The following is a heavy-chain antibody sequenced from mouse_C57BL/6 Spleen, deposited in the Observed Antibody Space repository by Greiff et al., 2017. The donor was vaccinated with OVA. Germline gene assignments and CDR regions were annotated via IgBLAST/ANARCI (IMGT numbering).Heavy chain of an antibody. CDR3: ANGSYGNRDWDFDV. CDR1: GYTFTSYW. V-gene: IGHV1-64*01. D-gene: IGHD1-1*01. J-gene: IGHJ1*03. Sequence: QVQLQQSGAELVTPGASVTLSCKASGYTFTSYWMHWVKQTPGQGLEWIGMIHPNSGSTTYNEKFKSKATLTADKSSSKAYMQLSILTSEESAGDSGANGSYGNRDWDFDVGGTGTPVTVAS. CDR2: IHPNSGST.